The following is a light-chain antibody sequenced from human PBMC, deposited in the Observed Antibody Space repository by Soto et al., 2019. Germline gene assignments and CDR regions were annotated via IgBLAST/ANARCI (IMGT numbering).Light chain of an antibody. V-gene: IGKV1-9*01. J-gene: IGKJ3*01. CDR3: QHLKTFPHFFT. Sequence: DIQLTQSPSFLSASVGYRVTITCRASQGIRRYLAWYQQRPGKTPELLIYGASTLRPGGASRFSGSGSGTDFTLTISSLQPEDVATYFCQHLKTFPHFFTFGPGTKVDI. CDR2: GAS. CDR1: QGIRRY.